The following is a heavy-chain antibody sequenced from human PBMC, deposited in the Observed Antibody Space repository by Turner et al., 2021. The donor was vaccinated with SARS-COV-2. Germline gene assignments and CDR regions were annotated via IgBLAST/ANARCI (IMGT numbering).Heavy chain of an antibody. CDR2: MYYSGTT. Sequence: QLQESGPGVVKPSGTLSLTCPVSGGSISSYDYYWDWIRQPPGMGLEWIGSMYYSGTTHYNPSLRGRVTISIDTSKNQFSLKVTSVTATDTAVYYCARRGDYWGQGMLVTVSS. V-gene: IGHV4-39*01. CDR3: ARRGDY. D-gene: IGHD3-16*01. J-gene: IGHJ4*02. CDR1: GGSISSYDYY.